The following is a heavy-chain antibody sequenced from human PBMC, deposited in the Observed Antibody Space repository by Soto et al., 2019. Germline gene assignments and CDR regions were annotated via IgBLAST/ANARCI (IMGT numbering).Heavy chain of an antibody. D-gene: IGHD2-15*01. J-gene: IGHJ4*02. CDR1: GYTFTGYY. Sequence: QVQLVQSGAEVKKPGASVKVSCKASGYTFTGYYMHWVRQAPGQGLEWMGWINPNSGGTNYAQKFQGWVTMTRDTSISKAYMELSRLRSDDTAVYYCAILGGEMGYCSGGSCPFDYWGEGTLVTVSS. CDR3: AILGGEMGYCSGGSCPFDY. CDR2: INPNSGGT. V-gene: IGHV1-2*04.